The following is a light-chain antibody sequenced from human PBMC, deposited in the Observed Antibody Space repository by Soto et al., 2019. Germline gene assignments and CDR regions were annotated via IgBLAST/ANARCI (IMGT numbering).Light chain of an antibody. CDR1: QSISNH. Sequence: DLQMTQSPSSLSSSLEDRVIITCRASQSISNHLNWYQQKPGKAPKLLIFAASSLQSGVPSRFSGSRSGPEFTLTIRSLQPEDIATYFCKQYESSLTCGGGTKVDI. CDR3: KQYESSLT. V-gene: IGKV1-39*01. CDR2: AAS. J-gene: IGKJ4*01.